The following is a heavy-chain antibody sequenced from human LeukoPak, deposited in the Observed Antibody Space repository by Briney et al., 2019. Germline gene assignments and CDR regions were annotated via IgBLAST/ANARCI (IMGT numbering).Heavy chain of an antibody. D-gene: IGHD5-12*01. Sequence: GGSLRLSCAASGFTFSSYWMHWVRQAPGKGLVWVSRINGDGSSTSYADSVKGRFTISRDNAKNTLYLQMNSLRAEDTAVYYCARAPGYSGYEGFDYGGQGTLVTVSS. CDR2: INGDGSST. CDR3: ARAPGYSGYEGFDY. J-gene: IGHJ4*02. V-gene: IGHV3-74*01. CDR1: GFTFSSYW.